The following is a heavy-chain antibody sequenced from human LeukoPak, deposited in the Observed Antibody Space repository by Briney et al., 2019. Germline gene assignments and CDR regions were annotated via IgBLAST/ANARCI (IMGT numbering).Heavy chain of an antibody. V-gene: IGHV4-39*01. CDR1: GGSISSSSYY. Sequence: SETLSLTCTVSGGSISSSSYYWGWIRHPPGKGLEWIGSIYYSGSTYYNPSLKSRVTISVDTSKNQFSLKLSSVTAADTAVYCCASSTKPAAIYFDYWGQGTLVTVSS. J-gene: IGHJ4*02. CDR2: IYYSGST. CDR3: ASSTKPAAIYFDY. D-gene: IGHD2-2*02.